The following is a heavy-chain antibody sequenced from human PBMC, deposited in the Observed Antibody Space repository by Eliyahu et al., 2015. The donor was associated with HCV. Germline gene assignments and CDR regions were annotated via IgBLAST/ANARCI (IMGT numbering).Heavy chain of an antibody. CDR3: ATVYGGPARNYYYYYGMDV. Sequence: QSGAEVKKPGASVKVSCKVSGYTLTELSMHWVRQAPGKGLEWMGGFDPEDGETTYAQKFQGRVTMTEDTSTDTAYMELSSLRSEDTAVYYCATVYGGPARNYYYYYGMDVWGQGTTVTVSS. D-gene: IGHD1-14*01. J-gene: IGHJ6*02. V-gene: IGHV1-24*01. CDR1: GYTLTELS. CDR2: FDPEDGET.